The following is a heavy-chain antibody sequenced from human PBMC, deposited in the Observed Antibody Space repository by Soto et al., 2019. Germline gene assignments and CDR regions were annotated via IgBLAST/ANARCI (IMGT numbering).Heavy chain of an antibody. CDR1: GFSLSTSGVG. Sequence: QITLKESGPTLVKPTQTLTLTCTFSGFSLSTSGVGVGWIRQPPGKALEWLALIYWDDDKRYSPSLKSRLTITNDTSKNQVVLTMTNMDPVDTATYYCAHSYSSGWYSSFNWFDPWGQGTLVTVSS. J-gene: IGHJ5*02. CDR3: AHSYSSGWYSSFNWFDP. D-gene: IGHD6-19*01. CDR2: IYWDDDK. V-gene: IGHV2-5*02.